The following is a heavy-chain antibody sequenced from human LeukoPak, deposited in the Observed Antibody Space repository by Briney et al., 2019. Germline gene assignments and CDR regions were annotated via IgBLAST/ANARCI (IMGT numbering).Heavy chain of an antibody. D-gene: IGHD3-10*01. V-gene: IGHV3-23*01. J-gene: IGHJ5*02. Sequence: PGGSLRLSCAASGFTFTSYAMSWVRQAPGKGLEWVSAISGSGGSTYYADSVKGRFTISRDNSKNTLYLQMNSLRAEDTAVYYCAKQQVLLWFGELLDWFDPWGQGTLVTVSS. CDR1: GFTFTSYA. CDR2: ISGSGGST. CDR3: AKQQVLLWFGELLDWFDP.